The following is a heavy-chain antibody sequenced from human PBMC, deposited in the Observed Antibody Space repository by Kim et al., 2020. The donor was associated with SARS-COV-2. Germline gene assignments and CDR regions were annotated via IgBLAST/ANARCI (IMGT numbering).Heavy chain of an antibody. CDR1: GFTFSSYG. Sequence: GGSLRLSCAASGFTFSSYGMHWVRQAPGKGLEWVAVIWYDGSNKYYADSVKGRFTISRDNSKNTLYLQMNSLRAEDTAVYYCARDDLQWLVNYYYYGMDVWGQGTTVTVSS. CDR2: IWYDGSNK. CDR3: ARDDLQWLVNYYYYGMDV. J-gene: IGHJ6*02. V-gene: IGHV3-33*01. D-gene: IGHD6-19*01.